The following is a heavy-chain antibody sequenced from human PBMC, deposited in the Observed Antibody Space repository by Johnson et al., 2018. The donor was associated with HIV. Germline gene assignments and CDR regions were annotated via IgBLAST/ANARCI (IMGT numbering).Heavy chain of an antibody. J-gene: IGHJ3*02. Sequence: VQLVESGGGLVQPGGSLRLSCAASGFTFSSYAMSWVRQAPGKVPEWLSVVSSGGTSYYADSVRGRFTISRDNSKNTLYLQMNSLRAEDTAVYYCASELGIRLDAFDIWGQGTMVTVSS. CDR3: ASELGIRLDAFDI. CDR1: GFTFSSYA. D-gene: IGHD7-27*01. V-gene: IGHV3-23*04. CDR2: VSSGGTS.